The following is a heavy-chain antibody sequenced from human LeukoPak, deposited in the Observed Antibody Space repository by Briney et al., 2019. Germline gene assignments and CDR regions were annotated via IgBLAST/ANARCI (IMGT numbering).Heavy chain of an antibody. CDR1: GGTFSSYA. J-gene: IGHJ4*02. Sequence: GASVKVSCKASGGTFSSYAISWVRQAPGQGLEWMGGIIPIFGTANYAQKFQGRVTITADESTSTAYMELSSLRSEDTAVYYRARQYSYGSYYFDYWGQGTLVTVSS. CDR3: ARQYSYGSYYFDY. V-gene: IGHV1-69*13. D-gene: IGHD5-18*01. CDR2: IIPIFGTA.